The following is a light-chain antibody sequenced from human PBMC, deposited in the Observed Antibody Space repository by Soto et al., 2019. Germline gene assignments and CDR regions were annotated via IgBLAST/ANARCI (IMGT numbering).Light chain of an antibody. CDR2: KSS. V-gene: IGKV1-5*03. CDR1: ASISSW. CDR3: QQYGA. J-gene: IGKJ1*01. Sequence: DIQMTQSPSTLSASVGDRVTITCRASASISSWLAWYQQQPGKAPKLLIYKSSILENGVPSWFSGGGSGTEFTLTISSLQPDDFATYYCQQYGAFGQGTKVEIK.